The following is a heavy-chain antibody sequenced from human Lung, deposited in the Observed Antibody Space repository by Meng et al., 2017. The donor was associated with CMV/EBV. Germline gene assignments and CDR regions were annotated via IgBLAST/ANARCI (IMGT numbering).Heavy chain of an antibody. CDR2: IKQDGSEK. V-gene: IGHV3-7*01. J-gene: IGHJ6*02. CDR1: GFTFNNYW. D-gene: IGHD2-2*01. Sequence: GGSXRLXXAVSGFTFNNYWMTWVRQAPGKGLEWVANIKQDGSEKYYVDSVKGRFTVSRDNAKNSLYLQMNSLRAEDTAVYYCARDAPYCISTSYYYSYGLDVXGQGXTLTVSS. CDR3: ARDAPYCISTSYYYSYGLDV.